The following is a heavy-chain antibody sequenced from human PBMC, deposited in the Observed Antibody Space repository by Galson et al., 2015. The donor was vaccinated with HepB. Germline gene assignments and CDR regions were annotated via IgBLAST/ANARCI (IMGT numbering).Heavy chain of an antibody. D-gene: IGHD1-7*01. Sequence: SVKVSCKASGYTFTSYAMHWVRQAPGQRLEWMGWINAGNGNTKYSQKFQGRVTITRDTSASTAYMELSSPRSEDTAVYYCARRDRYNWNYDYGDYVDWFDPWGQGTLVTVSS. V-gene: IGHV1-3*01. CDR2: INAGNGNT. CDR1: GYTFTSYA. J-gene: IGHJ5*02. CDR3: ARRDRYNWNYDYGDYVDWFDP.